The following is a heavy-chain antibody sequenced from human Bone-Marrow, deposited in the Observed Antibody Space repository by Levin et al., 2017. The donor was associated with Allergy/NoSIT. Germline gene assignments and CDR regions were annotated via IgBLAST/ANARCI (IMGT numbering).Heavy chain of an antibody. J-gene: IGHJ3*01. CDR1: GFTFSSNY. CDR3: ARVAIVILPATKSFDL. D-gene: IGHD2-2*01. V-gene: IGHV3-53*01. CDR2: IYSSGST. Sequence: GGSLRLSCAASGFTFSSNYMTWVRQAPGKGLQWVSVIYSSGSTYYADSVKGRFTISRDNAKNTLYLQMNGLTAEDTAIYYCARVAIVILPATKSFDLWGQGTMVTVSS.